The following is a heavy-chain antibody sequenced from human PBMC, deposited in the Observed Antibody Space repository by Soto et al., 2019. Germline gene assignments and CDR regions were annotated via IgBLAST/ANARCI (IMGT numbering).Heavy chain of an antibody. V-gene: IGHV4-34*01. CDR1: GGSFSGYY. CDR2: INHSGST. D-gene: IGHD1-7*01. Sequence: PSETLSLTCAVYGGSFSGYYWSWIRQPPGKGLGWIGEINHSGSTNYNPSLKSRVTIPVDTSKNQFSLKLSSVTAADTAVYYCARVLITGTTAYRYYYYYGMDVWGQVKTFT. J-gene: IGHJ6*02. CDR3: ARVLITGTTAYRYYYYYGMDV.